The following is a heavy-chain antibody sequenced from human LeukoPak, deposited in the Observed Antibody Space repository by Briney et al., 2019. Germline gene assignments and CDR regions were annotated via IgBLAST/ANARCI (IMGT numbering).Heavy chain of an antibody. V-gene: IGHV3-21*04. CDR3: AKGLGDSSGYVDY. J-gene: IGHJ4*02. D-gene: IGHD3-22*01. CDR2: ISSSSSYI. CDR1: GFTFSSYS. Sequence: GGSLRLSCAASGFTFSSYSMNWVRQAPGKGLEWVSSISSSSSYIYYADSVKGRFTISRDNSKNTLYLQMNSLRAEDTAVYYCAKGLGDSSGYVDYWGQGTLVTVSS.